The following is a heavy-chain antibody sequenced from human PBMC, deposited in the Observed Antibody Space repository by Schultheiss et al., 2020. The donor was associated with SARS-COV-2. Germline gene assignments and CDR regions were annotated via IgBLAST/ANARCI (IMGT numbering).Heavy chain of an antibody. D-gene: IGHD1-26*01. CDR1: GGSFSGYY. V-gene: IGHV4-34*01. Sequence: SETLSLTCAVYGGSFSGYYWSWIRQPPGKGLEWIGSIYHSGSTYYNPSLRSRVTISVDTSNDQFSLKLSSVTAADTAVYYCARGEWELSNWFDPWGQGTLVTVSS. CDR3: ARGEWELSNWFDP. J-gene: IGHJ5*02. CDR2: IYHSGST.